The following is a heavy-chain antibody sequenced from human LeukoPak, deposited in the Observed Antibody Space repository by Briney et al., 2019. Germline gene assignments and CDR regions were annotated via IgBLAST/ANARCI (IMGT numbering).Heavy chain of an antibody. J-gene: IGHJ4*02. CDR2: FDPEDGET. Sequence: GASVKVSCKVSGYTLTELSMHWVRQAPGKGLEWMGGFDPEDGETIYAQKFQGRVTMTTDTSTSTAYMELSSLRSEDTAVYYCARTDTAMGIYYFDYWGQGTLVTVSS. CDR3: ARTDTAMGIYYFDY. D-gene: IGHD5-18*01. V-gene: IGHV1-24*01. CDR1: GYTLTELS.